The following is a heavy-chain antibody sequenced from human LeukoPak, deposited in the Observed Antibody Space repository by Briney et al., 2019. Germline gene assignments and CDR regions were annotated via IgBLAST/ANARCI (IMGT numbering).Heavy chain of an antibody. CDR3: ARDSRNQPLDY. J-gene: IGHJ4*02. V-gene: IGHV1-46*01. Sequence: ASVSVSFTASGYTFTIYYMHWVRQAPGQGREWMGIINPSGGSTSYAQKFQGRVTMTRDTSTSTVYMELSSLRSEDTAVYYCARDSRNQPLDYWGRGTLVTVSS. D-gene: IGHD2-2*01. CDR2: INPSGGST. CDR1: GYTFTIYY.